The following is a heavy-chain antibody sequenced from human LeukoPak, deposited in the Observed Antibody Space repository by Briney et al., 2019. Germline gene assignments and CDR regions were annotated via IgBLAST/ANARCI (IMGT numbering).Heavy chain of an antibody. Sequence: GRSLRLSCAASGLTFSDYYMSWIRQAPGKGLEWVSYISSSGSTIYYADSVKGRFTISRDNAKNSLYLQMNSLRAEDTAVYYCARVEIYYDSSGYYLAEYFQHWGQGTLVTVSS. J-gene: IGHJ1*01. CDR2: ISSSGSTI. D-gene: IGHD3-22*01. CDR3: ARVEIYYDSSGYYLAEYFQH. V-gene: IGHV3-11*01. CDR1: GLTFSDYY.